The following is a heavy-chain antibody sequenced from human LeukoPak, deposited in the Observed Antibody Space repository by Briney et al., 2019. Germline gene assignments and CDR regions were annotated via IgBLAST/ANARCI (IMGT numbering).Heavy chain of an antibody. CDR2: IYHNGNT. Sequence: SETLSLTCAVSGYSISSGYYWGWIRQPPGKGLEWIGSIYHNGNTYYNPSLKSRVTISVDTSKNQFSLKLSSVTAADTAVSYCAREYSSSPRAFYIWGQGTMVTVSS. CDR3: AREYSSSPRAFYI. CDR1: GYSISSGYY. D-gene: IGHD6-6*01. J-gene: IGHJ3*02. V-gene: IGHV4-38-2*02.